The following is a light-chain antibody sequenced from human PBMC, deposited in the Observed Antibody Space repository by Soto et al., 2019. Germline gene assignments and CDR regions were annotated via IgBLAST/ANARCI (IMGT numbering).Light chain of an antibody. CDR1: QSVGTY. CDR2: DAS. V-gene: IGKV3-11*01. Sequence: EFVLTQSPATLSLSPGEGASPSCWASQSVGTYMAWYQHKPGQPPRLLIYDASKRATGIPARFSGSGSGTNFTFTISSLEPADFALYFCQLRSSWPPYTFAQGTKVEMK. CDR3: QLRSSWPPYT. J-gene: IGKJ2*01.